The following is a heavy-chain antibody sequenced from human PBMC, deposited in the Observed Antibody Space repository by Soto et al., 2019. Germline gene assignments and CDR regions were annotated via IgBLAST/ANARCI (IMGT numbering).Heavy chain of an antibody. Sequence: PGGSLRLSCAASGFTFSTYAMSWVRQAPGKGLEWVSAISGSGGSTYYADPVKGRFTISRDNSKNTLYLQMNSLRAEDTAVHYCARATDYSQSNFDYWGQGTLVTVSS. CDR2: ISGSGGST. V-gene: IGHV3-23*01. CDR3: ARATDYSQSNFDY. D-gene: IGHD4-4*01. J-gene: IGHJ4*02. CDR1: GFTFSTYA.